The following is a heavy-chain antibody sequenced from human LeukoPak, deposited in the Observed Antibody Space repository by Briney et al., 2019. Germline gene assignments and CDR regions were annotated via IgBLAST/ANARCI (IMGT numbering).Heavy chain of an antibody. Sequence: QPGGSLRLSCAASGFTFSSYWMHWVRQAPGKGLVWVSRIKGDGSTNYADSVKGRFTISRDNAKNTLSLQMNSLRAEDTGVYYCARAPSEIGGYYPEYFRHWGKGTLVTVSS. CDR3: ARAPSEIGGYYPEYFRH. J-gene: IGHJ1*01. D-gene: IGHD3-22*01. V-gene: IGHV3-74*01. CDR1: GFTFSSYW. CDR2: IKGDGST.